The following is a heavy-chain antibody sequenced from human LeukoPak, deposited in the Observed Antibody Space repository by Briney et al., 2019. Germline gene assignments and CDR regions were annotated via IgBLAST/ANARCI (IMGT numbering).Heavy chain of an antibody. CDR2: ITYDGSNK. D-gene: IGHD3-22*01. J-gene: IGHJ4*02. V-gene: IGHV3-30*02. CDR1: GFTFSSYG. Sequence: GGSLRLSCAASGFTFSSYGMHWVRQAPGKGLEWVAFITYDGSNKYSADSVKGRFTISRDNSKNTLYLQMNSLRAEDTAVYYCAKDAGYYDISGYYAPDYWGQGTLVTVSS. CDR3: AKDAGYYDISGYYAPDY.